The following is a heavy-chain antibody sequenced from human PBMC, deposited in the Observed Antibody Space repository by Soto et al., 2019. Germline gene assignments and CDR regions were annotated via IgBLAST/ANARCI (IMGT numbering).Heavy chain of an antibody. Sequence: QVQLVESGGGVVQPGRSLRLSCAASGFTFSSYGMHWVRQAPGKGLEWVAVIWYDGSNKYYADSVKGRFTISRDNSKNTLYLQMNSLRAEDTAVYYCARDFEAYEIDYVFYGGYYYYGMDVWGQGTTVTVSS. CDR2: IWYDGSNK. V-gene: IGHV3-33*01. D-gene: IGHD3-16*01. J-gene: IGHJ6*02. CDR3: ARDFEAYEIDYVFYGGYYYYGMDV. CDR1: GFTFSSYG.